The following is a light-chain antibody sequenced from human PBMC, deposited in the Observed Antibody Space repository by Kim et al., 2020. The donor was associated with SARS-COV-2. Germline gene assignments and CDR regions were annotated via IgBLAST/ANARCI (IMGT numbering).Light chain of an antibody. J-gene: IGLJ3*02. CDR1: SGHSSYA. CDR2: FNSDGSH. CDR3: QTWGTGTGV. Sequence: QLVLTQSPSASASLGASVKLTCTLSSGHSSYAIAWHQQQPGKGPRYLMKFNSDGSHTRGDGIPVRFSGSSSGAARYLTISGLQSEDEADYYCQTWGTGTGVFGGGTQLTVL. V-gene: IGLV4-69*01.